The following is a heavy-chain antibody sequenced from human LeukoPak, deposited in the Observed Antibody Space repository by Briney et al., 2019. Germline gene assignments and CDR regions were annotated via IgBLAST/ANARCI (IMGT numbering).Heavy chain of an antibody. J-gene: IGHJ1*01. Sequence: ASVKVSCKVSGYTLTELSMHWVRQAPGKGLEWMGGFDPEDGETIYAQKFQGRVTMTEDTSTDTAYMELSSLRSEDTAVYYCARVPNFRAARPVAEYFQHWGQGTLVTVSS. D-gene: IGHD6-6*01. V-gene: IGHV1-24*01. CDR2: FDPEDGET. CDR3: ARVPNFRAARPVAEYFQH. CDR1: GYTLTELS.